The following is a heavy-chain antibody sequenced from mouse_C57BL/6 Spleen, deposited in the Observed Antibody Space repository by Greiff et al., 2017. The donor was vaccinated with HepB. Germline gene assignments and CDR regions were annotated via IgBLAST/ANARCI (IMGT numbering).Heavy chain of an antibody. D-gene: IGHD1-1*01. CDR2: INPNNGGT. CDR3: AFCSSYHWYFDV. Sequence: DQLQQSGPELVKPGASVKISCKASGYTFTDYYMNWVKQSHGKSLEWIGDINPNNGGTSYNQKFKGKATLTVDKSSSTAYMELRSLTSEDSAVYYCAFCSSYHWYFDVWGTGTTVTVSS. CDR1: GYTFTDYY. V-gene: IGHV1-26*01. J-gene: IGHJ1*03.